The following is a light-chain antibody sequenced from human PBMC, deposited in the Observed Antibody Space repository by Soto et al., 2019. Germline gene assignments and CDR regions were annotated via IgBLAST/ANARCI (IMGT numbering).Light chain of an antibody. J-gene: IGLJ1*01. CDR3: SSYTTSNTRQIV. CDR2: DVS. Sequence: QSALTQPPSVSGSPGQSINISCTGTSSDVGGYNYVSWYQHHPGKAPKLIIYDVSNRPSGVSNPFSGSKSANTASLTISGLQPEDEADYYCSSYTTSNTRQIVFGTGTKLTVL. CDR1: SSDVGGYNY. V-gene: IGLV2-14*03.